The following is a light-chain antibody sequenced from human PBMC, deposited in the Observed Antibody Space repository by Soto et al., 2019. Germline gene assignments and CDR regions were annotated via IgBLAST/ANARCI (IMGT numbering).Light chain of an antibody. CDR2: TAS. V-gene: IGKV1-39*01. Sequence: DIPMTQSPSSLSASVGDRVTITCRASQSISNYLNWYQQKPGKATKLLIYTASSLQSGVPSRFSGSGSGTDLTLTISSLQPEDFATYYCQQSYSTPRTYTFGQGTKLEIK. CDR1: QSISNY. J-gene: IGKJ2*01. CDR3: QQSYSTPRTYT.